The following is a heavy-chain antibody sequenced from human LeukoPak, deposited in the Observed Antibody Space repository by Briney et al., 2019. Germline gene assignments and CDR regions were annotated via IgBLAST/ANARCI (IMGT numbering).Heavy chain of an antibody. CDR1: GFTFSSYA. CDR3: AKGSWEWELLSSFDY. D-gene: IGHD1-26*01. V-gene: IGHV3-23*01. Sequence: GGSLRLSCAAPGFTFSSYAMSWVRQAPGKGLEWVSAISGSGGSTYYADSVKGRFTISRDNSKNTLYLQMNSLRAEDTAVYYCAKGSWEWELLSSFDYWGQGTLVTVSS. J-gene: IGHJ4*02. CDR2: ISGSGGST.